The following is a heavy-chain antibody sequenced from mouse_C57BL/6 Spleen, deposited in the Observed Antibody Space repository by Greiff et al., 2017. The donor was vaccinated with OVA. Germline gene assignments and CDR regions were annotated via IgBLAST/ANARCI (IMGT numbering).Heavy chain of an antibody. J-gene: IGHJ1*03. Sequence: DVQLVESGGGLVKPGGSLKLSCAAFGFTFSSYAMSWVRQTPEKRLEWVATISDGGSYTYYPDNVKGRFTISRDNAKNNLYLQMSHLKSEDTAMYYCARSYGSRDYWYFDVWGTGTTVTVSS. CDR3: ARSYGSRDYWYFDV. V-gene: IGHV5-4*01. CDR2: ISDGGSYT. D-gene: IGHD1-1*01. CDR1: GFTFSSYA.